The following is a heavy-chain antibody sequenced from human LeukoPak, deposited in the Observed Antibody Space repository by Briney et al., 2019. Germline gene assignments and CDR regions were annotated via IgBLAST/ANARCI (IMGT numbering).Heavy chain of an antibody. CDR2: INPNSGGT. J-gene: IGHJ3*02. Sequence: ASVKVSCKAPGYTFTGYYMHWVRQAPGQGLEWMGRINPNSGGTNYAQKFQGRVTMTRNTSISTAYMELSSLRAEDTAVYYCARGCLAPYYKCAFDIWGQGTMVTVSS. D-gene: IGHD3-10*01. V-gene: IGHV1-2*06. CDR3: ARGCLAPYYKCAFDI. CDR1: GYTFTGYY.